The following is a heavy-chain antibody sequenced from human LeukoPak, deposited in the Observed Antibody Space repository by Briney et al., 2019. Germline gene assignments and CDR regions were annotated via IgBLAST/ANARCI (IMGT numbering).Heavy chain of an antibody. D-gene: IGHD6-13*01. CDR1: GFSFSTYW. J-gene: IGHJ4*02. CDR2: IKQDGSEK. V-gene: IGHV3-7*01. Sequence: GGSLRLSCAASGFSFSTYWMSWVRQAPGKGLEWVDNIKQDGSEKYYVDSAKGRFTISRDTAKNSLYLPMNSLRAEDTAAYYCATDLGSSRPNFWGPGILVTVSS. CDR3: ATDLGSSRPNF.